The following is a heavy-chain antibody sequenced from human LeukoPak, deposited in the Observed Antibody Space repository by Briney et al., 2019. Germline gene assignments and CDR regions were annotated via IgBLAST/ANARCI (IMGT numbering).Heavy chain of an antibody. Sequence: HPGGSLRLSCAASGFTFSSYWMSWVRQAPGKGLEWVANIKQDGSEKYYVDSVKGRFTISRDNAKNSLYLQMNSLRAEDTAVYYCARALVLRYSDWLGGAFDIWGQGTMVTVSS. V-gene: IGHV3-7*01. CDR1: GFTFSSYW. CDR3: ARALVLRYSDWLGGAFDI. D-gene: IGHD3-9*01. J-gene: IGHJ3*02. CDR2: IKQDGSEK.